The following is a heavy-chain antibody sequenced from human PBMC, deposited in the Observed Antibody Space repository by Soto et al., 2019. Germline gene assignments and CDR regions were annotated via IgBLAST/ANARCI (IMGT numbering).Heavy chain of an antibody. CDR3: VKDRAGGTSYTPLAF. J-gene: IGHJ4*02. Sequence: GYLRLSCQASGFNFDNYGMHWVRQAPGKGLEWVAVITYDGSFQYYADSVKGRFTISRDNSKNTLSLHLNTLKPEDTAVYHCVKDRAGGTSYTPLAFWGQATLVT. V-gene: IGHV3-30*18. D-gene: IGHD3-16*01. CDR2: ITYDGSFQ. CDR1: GFNFDNYG.